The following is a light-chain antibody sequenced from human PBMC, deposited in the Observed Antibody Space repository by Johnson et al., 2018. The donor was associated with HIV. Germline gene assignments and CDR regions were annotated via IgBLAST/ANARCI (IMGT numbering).Light chain of an antibody. CDR2: ENN. CDR1: SSNIGNNY. J-gene: IGLJ1*01. V-gene: IGLV1-51*02. CDR3: GTWDSSLSGLYV. Sequence: QSVLTQPHSVSAAPGQKVTISCSGSSSNIGNNYVSWYQQLPGTDPKLLIYENNKRPSGIPDRFSGSKSGTSATLGITGLQTGDEADYYCGTWDSSLSGLYVFGTGTKVTVL.